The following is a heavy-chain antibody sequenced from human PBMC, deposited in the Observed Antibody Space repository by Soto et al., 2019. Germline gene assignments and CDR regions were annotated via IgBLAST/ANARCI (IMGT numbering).Heavy chain of an antibody. CDR2: ISSRSTYT. V-gene: IGHV3-11*05. CDR1: GFTFSDHY. CDR3: ARGYYGWYLGDLDS. J-gene: IGHJ4*02. D-gene: IGHD6-19*01. Sequence: QVQLVESGGGLVKPGGSLRLSCAASGFTFSDHYMTWIRQAPGKGLEWVSYISSRSTYTNYADSVQGRFTISRDNAKNSLYLQMNILRAEDTAVYYCARGYYGWYLGDLDSWGQGTRVTVSS.